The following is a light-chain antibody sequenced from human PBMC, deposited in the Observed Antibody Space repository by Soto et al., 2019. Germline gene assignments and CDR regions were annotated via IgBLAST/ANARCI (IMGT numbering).Light chain of an antibody. J-gene: IGLJ1*01. V-gene: IGLV1-51*01. CDR2: DNN. CDR3: GTWDSSLSAYV. CDR1: SSNIGNNY. Sequence: QSVLTQPPSVSAAPGQKVTISCSGSSSNIGNNYVSWYQQLPGTAPKLLIYDNNKRPSGIPDRFSGSKSGTSATLGITGRQTRDEADYYCGTWDSSLSAYVFGTGTKVNVL.